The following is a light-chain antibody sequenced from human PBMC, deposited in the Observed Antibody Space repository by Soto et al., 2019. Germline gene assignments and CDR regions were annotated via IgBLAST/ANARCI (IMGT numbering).Light chain of an antibody. J-gene: IGKJ1*01. CDR1: QSISRY. Sequence: DIQMTQSPSSLSASVGDRVTITCRASQSISRYLNWYQQKPGKAPKLLIYAASTLDSGVPSRFSGSASGTEFTLTISYLESDDFATYYCQQYHRYSTFGQGTKVDIK. CDR2: AAS. CDR3: QQYHRYST. V-gene: IGKV1-39*01.